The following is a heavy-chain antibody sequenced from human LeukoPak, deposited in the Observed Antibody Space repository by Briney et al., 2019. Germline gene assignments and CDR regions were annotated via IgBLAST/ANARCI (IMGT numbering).Heavy chain of an antibody. V-gene: IGHV4-39*07. CDR3: ARQTGSGLFILP. CDR1: GGSISSSSYY. J-gene: IGHJ4*02. D-gene: IGHD3/OR15-3a*01. CDR2: IYHSGST. Sequence: ASETLSLTCTVSGGSISSSSYYWGWIRQPPGKGLEWIGSIYHSGSTYYNPSLKSRVTIAVETSKNQFSLKLSSVTAADKAVYYCARQTGSGLFILPGGQGTLVTVSS.